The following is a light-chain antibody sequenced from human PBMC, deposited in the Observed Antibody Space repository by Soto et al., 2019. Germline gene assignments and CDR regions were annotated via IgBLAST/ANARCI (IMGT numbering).Light chain of an antibody. CDR1: QSIRSY. V-gene: IGKV1-39*01. J-gene: IGKJ4*01. Sequence: DIQMTQSPSSLSESVGDRVTIACRASQSIRSYLNWYQQKPGKAPKLLIYAASNLQSGVPSRFSGSGSGTDFTLTISSLLPEDFATYYCQQSYSTPLTFGGGTKVEI. CDR3: QQSYSTPLT. CDR2: AAS.